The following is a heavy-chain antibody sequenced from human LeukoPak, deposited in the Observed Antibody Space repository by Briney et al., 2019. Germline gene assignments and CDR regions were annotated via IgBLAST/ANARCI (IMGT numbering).Heavy chain of an antibody. CDR3: ARDRVNWNDVGGLFDY. D-gene: IGHD1-1*01. J-gene: IGHJ4*02. V-gene: IGHV3-53*01. CDR1: GFTVSSNY. CDR2: IYSGGST. Sequence: GGSLRLSCAASGFTVSSNYMSWVRQAPGKGLEWVSLIYSGGSTSYADSVKDRFTFSRDNSKNTLYLQMNSLRAEDTAVYYCARDRVNWNDVGGLFDYWGQGTLVTVSS.